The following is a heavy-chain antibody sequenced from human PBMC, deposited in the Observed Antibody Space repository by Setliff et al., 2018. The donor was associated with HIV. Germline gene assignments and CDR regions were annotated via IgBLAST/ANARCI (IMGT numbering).Heavy chain of an antibody. CDR3: ARPGYSGYDFIGGNLGY. CDR2: INPNSGGT. D-gene: IGHD5-12*01. Sequence: ASVKVSCKAYGYTFTAYYMHWVRQAPGQGLEWMGWINPNSGGTNYAQIFQGRVTMTRDTSISTAYMELSRLRSDDTAVYYCARPGYSGYDFIGGNLGYWGQGTLVTVSS. V-gene: IGHV1-2*02. CDR1: GYTFTAYY. J-gene: IGHJ4*02.